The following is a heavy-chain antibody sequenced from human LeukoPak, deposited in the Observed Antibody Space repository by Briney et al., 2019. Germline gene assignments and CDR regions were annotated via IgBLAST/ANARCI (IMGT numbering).Heavy chain of an antibody. J-gene: IGHJ6*02. CDR3: ARDPLHSSGWYGYGMDV. D-gene: IGHD6-19*01. Sequence: SETLSLTCTVSGGSISSYYWSWIRQPPGKGLEWIGYIYYSGSTNYNPSLKSRVTISVDTSKNQFSLKLSSVTAADTAVYYCARDPLHSSGWYGYGMDVWGQGTTVTVSS. CDR2: IYYSGST. V-gene: IGHV4-59*01. CDR1: GGSISSYY.